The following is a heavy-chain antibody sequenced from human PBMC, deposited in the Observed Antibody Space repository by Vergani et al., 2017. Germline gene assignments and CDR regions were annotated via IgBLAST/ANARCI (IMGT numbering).Heavy chain of an antibody. CDR2: IKSTFDRGTT. CDR3: TTDPRYCGDGSXYWLRDHHDYGMDV. Sequence: EVQLVESGGGIVKPGGSLRLSCVASGFSFRNAWMNWVRRTPGKGLEWVGRIKSTFDRGTTDYAAAVKGRFTISRDDSKNTLFLQMNGLKTEDIGVYYCTTDPRYCGDGSXYWLRDHHDYGMDVWGQGTTVTVSS. V-gene: IGHV3-15*07. J-gene: IGHJ6*02. CDR1: GFSFRNAW. D-gene: IGHD2-21*01.